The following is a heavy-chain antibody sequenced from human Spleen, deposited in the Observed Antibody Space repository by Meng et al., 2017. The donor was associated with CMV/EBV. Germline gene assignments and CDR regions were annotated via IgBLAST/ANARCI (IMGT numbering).Heavy chain of an antibody. Sequence: TFSNYAMSWGRQAPGKGLEWVSVISGSGDSTYYADSVKGRFTISRDNSKSTLYLQVNSLRAGDTAVYYCARPHLGYCSSTSCYNYFDDWGQGTLVTVSS. V-gene: IGHV3-23*01. J-gene: IGHJ4*02. CDR3: ARPHLGYCSSTSCYNYFDD. CDR1: TFSNYA. CDR2: ISGSGDST. D-gene: IGHD2-2*01.